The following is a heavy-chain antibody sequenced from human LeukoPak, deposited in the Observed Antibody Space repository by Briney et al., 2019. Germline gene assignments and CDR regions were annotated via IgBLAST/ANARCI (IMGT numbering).Heavy chain of an antibody. D-gene: IGHD1-14*01. CDR2: IYSDGST. CDR1: GFTVSNNY. V-gene: IGHV3-53*01. CDR3: TTLWIAGTTTGAFDI. J-gene: IGHJ3*02. Sequence: GGSLRLSCAVSGFTVSNNYMSWVRQAPGRGLEWVSEIYSDGSTYYAASVKGRFSISRDNSKNTLYLQMNSLETEDTAVYYCTTLWIAGTTTGAFDIWGQGTMVTVSS.